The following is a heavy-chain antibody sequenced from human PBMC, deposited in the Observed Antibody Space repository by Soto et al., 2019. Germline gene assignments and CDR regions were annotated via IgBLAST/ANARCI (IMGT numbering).Heavy chain of an antibody. CDR1: GYTFSDFD. D-gene: IGHD3-16*01. CDR3: ARGNPFNYAGFDV. CDR2: MNAKSGDT. J-gene: IGHJ6*02. Sequence: QAHLVQSGAELKRPGASVKVSCKASGYTFSDFDINWLRQASGQGPEWMGWMNAKSGDTFFPQRFQGNFNMTWDTSLSTAYMEVGSLTSDDTAISYCARGNPFNYAGFDVWGQGTTVAVSS. V-gene: IGHV1-8*01.